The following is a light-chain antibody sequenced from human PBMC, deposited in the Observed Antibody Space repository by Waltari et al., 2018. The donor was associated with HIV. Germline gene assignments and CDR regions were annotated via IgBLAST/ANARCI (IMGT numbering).Light chain of an antibody. Sequence: QSALTQPASVSGSPGQSITISCTGTFSDVGSYNLVSWYQKHPGEAPKIMIYEVTKRPSGVSSRCSGYKSGNTASPTISGRQAEDEADYYCCSYAGSRIHVVFGGGTKLTVL. V-gene: IGLV2-23*02. CDR1: FSDVGSYNL. CDR3: CSYAGSRIHVV. J-gene: IGLJ2*01. CDR2: EVT.